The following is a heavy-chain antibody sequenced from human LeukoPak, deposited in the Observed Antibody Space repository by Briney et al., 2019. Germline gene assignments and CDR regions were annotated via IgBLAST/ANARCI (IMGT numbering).Heavy chain of an antibody. J-gene: IGHJ4*02. Sequence: GGSLRLSCAASGFTFSSYGMRWVRQAPGKGLEWVSAISGSGGSTYYADSVKGRFTISRDNSKNTLYLQMNSLRAEDTAVYYCAKARIQLWLFDYWGQGTLVTVSS. CDR2: ISGSGGST. CDR3: AKARIQLWLFDY. D-gene: IGHD5-18*01. V-gene: IGHV3-23*01. CDR1: GFTFSSYG.